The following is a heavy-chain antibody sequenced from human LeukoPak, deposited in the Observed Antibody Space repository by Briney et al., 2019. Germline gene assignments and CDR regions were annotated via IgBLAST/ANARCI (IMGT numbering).Heavy chain of an antibody. CDR3: ARVTGYMIEDYFDY. D-gene: IGHD3-22*01. Sequence: PSETLSLTCTVSSGSISTSNYYWGWVRQPPGKALEWIGNIFYSGSTYYNPSLKSRVTISVDTSKNQFSLKLSSVTAADTAVYYCARVTGYMIEDYFDYWGQGTLVTVSS. V-gene: IGHV4-39*07. CDR1: SGSISTSNYY. J-gene: IGHJ4*02. CDR2: IFYSGST.